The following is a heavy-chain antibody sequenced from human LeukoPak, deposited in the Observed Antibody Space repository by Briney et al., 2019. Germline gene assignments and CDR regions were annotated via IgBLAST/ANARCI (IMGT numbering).Heavy chain of an antibody. V-gene: IGHV1-2*04. CDR2: INPNNGST. J-gene: IGHJ4*02. CDR1: GGTFSSYA. Sequence: GASVKVSCKASGGTFSSYAISWVRQVPGQGLEWMGWINPNNGSTNYVQKFQGWVTMTRDTSISTAYMELSRLRSDDTAVYYCARGRSSYYFDYWGQGTLVTVSS. D-gene: IGHD5/OR15-5a*01. CDR3: ARGRSSYYFDY.